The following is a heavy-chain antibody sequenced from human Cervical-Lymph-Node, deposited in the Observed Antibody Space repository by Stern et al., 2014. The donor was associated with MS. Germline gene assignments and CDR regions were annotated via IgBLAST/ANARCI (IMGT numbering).Heavy chain of an antibody. CDR1: GFTFSDYS. V-gene: IGHV3-21*01. J-gene: IGHJ5*02. D-gene: IGHD4-17*01. Sequence: EVQLVESGGGLVKPGGSLRLSCAASGFTFSDYSMHWVRPAPGQGLEWVSSISSNSTFIHYAASVKGRFTISRDNAKKSLFLHMNSLGGEDTATYFCARRVGRTTVTTFDPWGQGTLVTVSS. CDR2: ISSNSTFI. CDR3: ARRVGRTTVTTFDP.